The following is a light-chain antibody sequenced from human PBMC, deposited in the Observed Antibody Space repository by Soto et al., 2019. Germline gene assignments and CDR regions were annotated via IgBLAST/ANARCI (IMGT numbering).Light chain of an antibody. CDR1: QSVSNW. CDR2: DAS. CDR3: QQYDTYSPD. J-gene: IGKJ3*01. V-gene: IGKV1-5*01. Sequence: DIQMTQSPSTLSASVGDRVTITCRPSQSVSNWLAWYQQKPGKAPKLLIYDASNLKSWVPSRFSGSGSGTEITLTISSLQPDDFATNHCQQYDTYSPDFGPGTTVDIK.